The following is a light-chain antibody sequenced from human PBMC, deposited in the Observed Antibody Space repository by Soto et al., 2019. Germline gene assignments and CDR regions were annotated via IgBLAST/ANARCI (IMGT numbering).Light chain of an antibody. J-gene: IGLJ1*01. CDR2: DVS. CDR1: SSDVGAYNY. CDR3: SSYTGDNTYV. V-gene: IGLV2-14*01. Sequence: QSALTQPASVSGSPGQSITISCSGTSSDVGAYNYVSWYQQHPGKAPRVMIYDVSNRPSGVSNRFSGSKSGNTATLTISGLQAEDEADYYCSSYTGDNTYVFATGTKLTVL.